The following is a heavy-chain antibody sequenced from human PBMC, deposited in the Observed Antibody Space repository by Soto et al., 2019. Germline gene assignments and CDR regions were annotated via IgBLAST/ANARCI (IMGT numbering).Heavy chain of an antibody. J-gene: IGHJ4*02. Sequence: QAPGQGLEWMGWMNPDSGHAAYAQKFQGRVTLTTSTSTSTVYMEMRSLGSEDTAVYYCARRPHCSGGICYYGLDNWGQGTLVTVSS. CDR2: MNPDSGHA. D-gene: IGHD2-15*01. CDR3: ARRPHCSGGICYYGLDN. V-gene: IGHV1-8*01.